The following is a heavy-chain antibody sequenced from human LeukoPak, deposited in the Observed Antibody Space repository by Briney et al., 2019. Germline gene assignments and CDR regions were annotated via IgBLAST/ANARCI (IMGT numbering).Heavy chain of an antibody. D-gene: IGHD6-6*01. V-gene: IGHV3-48*02. J-gene: IGHJ3*02. CDR3: ARAYSSSSGRDAFDS. CDR1: GFTFNSYN. Sequence: GGSLRLSCAASGFTFNSYNMNWVRQAPGKGLEWVSYISSSSSTIYYADSVKGRYTISRDSAKTSLFLQMNSLRDEDTAVYYCARAYSSSSGRDAFDSWGLGTLVTVSS. CDR2: ISSSSSTI.